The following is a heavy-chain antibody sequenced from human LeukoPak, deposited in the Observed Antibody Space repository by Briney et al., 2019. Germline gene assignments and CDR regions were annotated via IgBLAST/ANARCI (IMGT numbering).Heavy chain of an antibody. CDR1: GGSISSSNW. CDR3: ARQGIAAAAYFDY. V-gene: IGHV4-4*02. J-gene: IGHJ4*02. Sequence: SETLSLTCAVSGGSISSSNWWSWVRQPPGKGLEWIGEIYHSGSTNYNPSLKSRVTISVDKSKNQFSLKLSSVTAADTAMYYCARQGIAAAAYFDYWGQGTLVTVSS. D-gene: IGHD6-13*01. CDR2: IYHSGST.